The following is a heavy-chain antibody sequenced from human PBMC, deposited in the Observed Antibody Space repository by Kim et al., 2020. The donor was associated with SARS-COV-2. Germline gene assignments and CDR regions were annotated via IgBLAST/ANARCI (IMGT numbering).Heavy chain of an antibody. CDR2: IYYSGST. CDR1: GGSISSYY. D-gene: IGHD1-26*01. CDR3: ARSIVGAFGMDV. Sequence: SETLSLTCTVSGGSISSYYWSWIRQPPGKGLEWIGYIYYSGSTNYNPSLKSRVTISVDTSKNQFSLKLSSVTTADTAVYYCARSIVGAFGMDVWGQGTTVTVSS. V-gene: IGHV4-59*08. J-gene: IGHJ6*02.